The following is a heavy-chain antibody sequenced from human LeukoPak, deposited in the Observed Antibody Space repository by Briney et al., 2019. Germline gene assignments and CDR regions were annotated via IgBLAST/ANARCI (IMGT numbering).Heavy chain of an antibody. J-gene: IGHJ4*02. CDR3: AKDNSGSSTGGYYFDS. CDR1: GFTFSSYA. V-gene: IGHV3-30-3*01. CDR2: ISYDGSNK. Sequence: GGSLRLSCAASGFTFSSYAMHWVRQAPGKGLEWVAVISYDGSNKYYADSVKGRFTISRDNSKNTLYLQMNSLRAEDTAVYYCAKDNSGSSTGGYYFDSWGQGTLVTVSS. D-gene: IGHD1-26*01.